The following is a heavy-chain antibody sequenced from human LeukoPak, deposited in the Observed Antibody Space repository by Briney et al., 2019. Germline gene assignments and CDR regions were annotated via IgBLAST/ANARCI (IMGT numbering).Heavy chain of an antibody. CDR3: AKSLFTSATGTGRAFHI. J-gene: IGHJ3*02. D-gene: IGHD1-1*01. Sequence: GGSLRLSCAASGFTVSSNYMSWVRQAPGKGLEWVSVICSGGSTYYADSVKGRFTISRDNSKNTLYLQMNSLRAGDTAEYYCAKSLFTSATGTGRAFHIWGQGTMVTVSS. CDR1: GFTVSSNY. V-gene: IGHV3-66*01. CDR2: ICSGGST.